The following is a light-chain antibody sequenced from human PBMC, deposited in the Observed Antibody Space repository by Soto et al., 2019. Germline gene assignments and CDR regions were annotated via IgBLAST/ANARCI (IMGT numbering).Light chain of an antibody. CDR2: AAS. Sequence: DVQMTQSPSSLSASVGDRVTITCRASQGIRNDLGWYQQKPGKPPKRLIYAASSLQTGVPSRFSGDGFGTEFNLTISRLQTEDFATYDCLQQNSYTLTFGGGTKVDIK. V-gene: IGKV1-17*01. J-gene: IGKJ4*01. CDR3: LQQNSYTLT. CDR1: QGIRND.